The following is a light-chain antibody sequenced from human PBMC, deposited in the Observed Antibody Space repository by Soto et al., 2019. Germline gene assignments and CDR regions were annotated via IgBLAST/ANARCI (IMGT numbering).Light chain of an antibody. CDR1: QTVSTN. CDR2: SAS. J-gene: IGKJ1*01. CDR3: QQYNNWPRA. V-gene: IGKV3-15*01. Sequence: EIVVTQSPATLSVSPGERATLSCRASQTVSTNLAWYQQKPGQAPRLLIYSASTRASSFPDRFSGSGSGTEFTLTINSLQSEDFGVYYCQQYNNWPRAFGQGTKV.